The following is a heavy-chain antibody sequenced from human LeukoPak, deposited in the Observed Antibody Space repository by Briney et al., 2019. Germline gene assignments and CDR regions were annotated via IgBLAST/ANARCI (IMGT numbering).Heavy chain of an antibody. D-gene: IGHD5-12*01. Sequence: GGSLRLSCVVSGLTFSDAWMTWVRQAPGKGLEWIGRIISKGSGGTTDYVAPVKGRFTISRDDAENTLYLQMNSLRAEDTAVYYCAKDGYSGYDNDYWGQGTLVTVSS. CDR2: IISKGSGGTT. J-gene: IGHJ4*02. CDR1: GLTFSDAW. V-gene: IGHV3-15*01. CDR3: AKDGYSGYDNDY.